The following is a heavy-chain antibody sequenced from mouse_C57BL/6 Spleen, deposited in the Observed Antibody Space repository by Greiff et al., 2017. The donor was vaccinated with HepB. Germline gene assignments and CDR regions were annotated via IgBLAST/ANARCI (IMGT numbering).Heavy chain of an antibody. Sequence: VQLQQSGPELVKPGASVKISCKASGYSFTDYNMNWVKQSNGKSLEWIGVINPNYGTTSYNQKFKGKATLTVDQSSSTAYMQLNSLTSEDSAVYYCARYEGVDDGYFEGWFAYWGQGTLVTVSA. J-gene: IGHJ3*01. CDR1: GYSFTDYN. V-gene: IGHV1-39*01. D-gene: IGHD2-3*01. CDR3: ARYEGVDDGYFEGWFAY. CDR2: INPNYGTT.